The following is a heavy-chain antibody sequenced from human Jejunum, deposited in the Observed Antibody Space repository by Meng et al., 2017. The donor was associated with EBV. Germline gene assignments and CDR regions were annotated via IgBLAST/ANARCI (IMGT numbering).Heavy chain of an antibody. D-gene: IGHD3-9*01. V-gene: IGHV1-24*01. CDR3: ARYFDGWNGDRFDP. CDR1: GHTLTEIS. Sequence: QVQLVQSRAEVKKPGASVQVSCKVSGHTLTEISMHWVRQAPGKGLEWMGGFDFEDGETIYAQKFQGRVTMTEDTSTDTAYMELSSLRSEDTAVYYCARYFDGWNGDRFDPWGQGTLVTVSS. CDR2: FDFEDGET. J-gene: IGHJ5*02.